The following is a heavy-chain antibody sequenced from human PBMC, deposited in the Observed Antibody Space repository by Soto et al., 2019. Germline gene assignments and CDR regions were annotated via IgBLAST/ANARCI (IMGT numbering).Heavy chain of an antibody. CDR1: GFTFSRHT. CDR3: AKMGPTGIAAGCGFDY. V-gene: IGHV3-48*01. CDR2: VSSSSSTT. Sequence: PGGSLRLSCAGSGFTFSRHTMNWVRQAPGKGLEWLSSVSSSSSTTFYADSVKGRFTISRDNAKNSLDLQMNSLRAEDTAVYYCAKMGPTGIAAGCGFDYWGQGTLVIVSS. D-gene: IGHD6-13*01. J-gene: IGHJ4*02.